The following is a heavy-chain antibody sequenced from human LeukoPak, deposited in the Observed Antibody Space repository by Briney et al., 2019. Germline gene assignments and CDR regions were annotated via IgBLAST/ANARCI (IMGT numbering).Heavy chain of an antibody. CDR3: ARDQAYCGGDCYFDF. V-gene: IGHV4-39*02. D-gene: IGHD2-21*02. J-gene: IGHJ4*02. Sequence: SETLSLTCTVSGGSISSSSYYWGWIRQPPGKGPEWIGSIYYSGSTYYNPSLKSRVTISVDTSKNQFSLKLSSVTAADTAVYYCARDQAYCGGDCYFDFWGQGTLVTVSS. CDR2: IYYSGST. CDR1: GGSISSSSYY.